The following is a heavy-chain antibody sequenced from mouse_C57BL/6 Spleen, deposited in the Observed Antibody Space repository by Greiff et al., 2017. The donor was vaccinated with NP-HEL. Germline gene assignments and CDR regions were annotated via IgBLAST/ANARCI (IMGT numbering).Heavy chain of an antibody. D-gene: IGHD1-1*01. V-gene: IGHV1-7*01. CDR2: INPSSGYT. CDR1: GYTFTNYW. J-gene: IGHJ4*01. CDR3: ASDGSSYYLAMDY. Sequence: QVQLQQSGAELAKPGASVKLSCKASGYTFTNYWMHWVKQRPGQGLEWIGYINPSSGYTKYNQKFKDKATLTADKSSSAAYMQLSSLTYEDSAVYCCASDGSSYYLAMDYWGQGASVTTSS.